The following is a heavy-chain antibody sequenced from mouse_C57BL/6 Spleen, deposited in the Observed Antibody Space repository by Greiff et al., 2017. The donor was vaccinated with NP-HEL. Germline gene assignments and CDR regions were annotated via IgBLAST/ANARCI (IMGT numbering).Heavy chain of an antibody. Sequence: EVQLQQSGEGLVKPGGSLKLSCAASGFTFSIYAMSWVRQTPEKRLEWVAYISSGGDYIYYADTVKGRFTISRDNARNTLYLQMSSLKSEDTAMYYCTRLTTVVAPAMDYWGQGTSVTVSS. CDR3: TRLTTVVAPAMDY. CDR1: GFTFSIYA. V-gene: IGHV5-9-1*02. CDR2: ISSGGDYI. D-gene: IGHD1-1*01. J-gene: IGHJ4*01.